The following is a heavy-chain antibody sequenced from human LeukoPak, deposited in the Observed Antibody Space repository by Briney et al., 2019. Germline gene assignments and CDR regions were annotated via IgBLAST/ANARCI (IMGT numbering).Heavy chain of an antibody. Sequence: PSETLSLTCTVSGGSISSSSYYWGWIRQPPGKGLEWIGSIYYSGSTYYNPSLQSRVTISADTSKNQFSLKLSSVTAADTAVYYCARHLPGVVVTAIDPFDYWGQGTLVTVSS. CDR3: ARHLPGVVVTAIDPFDY. J-gene: IGHJ4*02. V-gene: IGHV4-39*01. CDR1: GGSISSSSYY. CDR2: IYYSGST. D-gene: IGHD2-21*02.